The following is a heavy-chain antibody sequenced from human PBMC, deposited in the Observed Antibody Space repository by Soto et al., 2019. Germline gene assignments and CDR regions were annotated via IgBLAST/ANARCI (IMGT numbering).Heavy chain of an antibody. D-gene: IGHD4-17*01. CDR2: IYYSGST. V-gene: IGHV4-30-4*01. Sequence: PSETLSLTCTVSGGSISSGDYYWSWIRQPPGKGLEWIGYIYYSGSTYYNPSLKSRVTISVDTSKNQFSLKLSSVTAADTAVYYCARVVYGDYDGYYFDYWGQGTLVTVS. CDR3: ARVVYGDYDGYYFDY. J-gene: IGHJ4*02. CDR1: GGSISSGDYY.